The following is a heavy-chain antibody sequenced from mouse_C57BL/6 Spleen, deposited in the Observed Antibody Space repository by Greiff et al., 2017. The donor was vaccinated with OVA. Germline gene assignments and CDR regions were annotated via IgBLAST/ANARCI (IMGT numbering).Heavy chain of an antibody. J-gene: IGHJ2*01. CDR2: IYPGDGDT. CDR3: ARRVGQGGYFDY. Sequence: VQLQQSGPELVKPGASVKISCKASGYAFSSSWMNWVKQRPGKGLEWIGRIYPGDGDTNYNGKFKGKATLTADKSSSTAYMQLSSLTSEDSAVYFCARRVGQGGYFDYWGQGTTLTVSS. V-gene: IGHV1-82*01. D-gene: IGHD3-3*01. CDR1: GYAFSSSW.